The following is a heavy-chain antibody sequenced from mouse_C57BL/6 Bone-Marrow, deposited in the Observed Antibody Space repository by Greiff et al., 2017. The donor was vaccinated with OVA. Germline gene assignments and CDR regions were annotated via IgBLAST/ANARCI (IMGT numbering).Heavy chain of an antibody. J-gene: IGHJ1*03. D-gene: IGHD2-4*01. V-gene: IGHV1-55*01. CDR2: IYPGSGST. CDR3: ARLIYYDYVWYFDV. Sequence: QVQLQQSGAELVKPGASVKMSCKASGYTFTSYWITWVKQRPGQGLEWIGDIYPGSGSTNYNEKFKSKATLTVDTSSSTAYMQLSSLTSEDSAVYYCARLIYYDYVWYFDVWGTGTTVTVSS. CDR1: GYTFTSYW.